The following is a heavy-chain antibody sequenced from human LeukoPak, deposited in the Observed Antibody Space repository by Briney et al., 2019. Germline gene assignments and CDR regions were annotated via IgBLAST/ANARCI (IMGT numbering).Heavy chain of an antibody. CDR3: ARDLIYSSSSGGYFDY. V-gene: IGHV4-4*07. J-gene: IGHJ4*02. CDR1: GGSISSYY. Sequence: SETLSLTCTVSGGSISSYYWSWIRQPAGKGLEWVGGIYTSGSTNYNPSLKSRVTMSVDTSKNQFSLKLSSVTAADTAVYYCARDLIYSSSSGGYFDYWGQGTLVTVSS. D-gene: IGHD6-6*01. CDR2: IYTSGST.